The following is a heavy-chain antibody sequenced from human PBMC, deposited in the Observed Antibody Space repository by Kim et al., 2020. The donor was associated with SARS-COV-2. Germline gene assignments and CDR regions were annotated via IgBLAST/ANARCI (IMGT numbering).Heavy chain of an antibody. CDR2: IIPILGIA. V-gene: IGHV1-69*04. CDR1: GGTFSSYA. Sequence: SVKVSCKASGGTFSSYAISWVRQAPGQGLEWMGRIIPILGIANYAQKFQGRVTITADKSTSTAYMELSSLRSEDTAVYYCARDPTRTEWLRLDYYYYGMDVWGQGTTVTVSS. CDR3: ARDPTRTEWLRLDYYYYGMDV. D-gene: IGHD5-12*01. J-gene: IGHJ6*02.